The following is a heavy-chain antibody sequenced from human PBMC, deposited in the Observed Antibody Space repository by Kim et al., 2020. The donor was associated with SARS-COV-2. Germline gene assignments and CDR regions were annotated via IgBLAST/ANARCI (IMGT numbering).Heavy chain of an antibody. CDR2: IIPLLGTV. D-gene: IGHD3-10*01. J-gene: IGHJ6*03. CDR3: ARLNYYGSGTYTHYDYYMDV. Sequence: SVKVSCKASGGLFTNFAIAWVRQAPGQGLEWMGRIIPLLGTVKYTQRFQGRLTMTADTLTSTAYMEMSSLTSEETALYYCARLNYYGSGTYTHYDYYMDVWGQGTTVTVSS. CDR1: GGLFTNFA. V-gene: IGHV1-69*04.